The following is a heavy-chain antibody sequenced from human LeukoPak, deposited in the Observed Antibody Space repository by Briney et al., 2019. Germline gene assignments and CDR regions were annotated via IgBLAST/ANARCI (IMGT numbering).Heavy chain of an antibody. CDR2: TNPNSGDA. J-gene: IGHJ4*02. D-gene: IGHD3-16*01. CDR3: ARWGGLNLDTDFDY. CDR1: GYTFTTYD. V-gene: IGHV1-8*01. Sequence: ASVKVSCKASGYTFTTYDINWVRQAAGQGLEWVGWTNPNSGDAGSAQKFEGRVTMTRDTSISTAYMELTSLKSEDTAVYYCARWGGLNLDTDFDYWGQGTLVTVSS.